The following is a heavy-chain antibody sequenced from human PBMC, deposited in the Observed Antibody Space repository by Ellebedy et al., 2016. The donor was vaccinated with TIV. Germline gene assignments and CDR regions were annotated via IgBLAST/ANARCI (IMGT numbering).Heavy chain of an antibody. Sequence: PGGSLRLSCAASGFTVSSNYMSWVRQAPGKGLEWVSVIYSGGSTYYADSVKGRFTISRDNSKNTLYLQMNSLRAEDTAVYYCAKGGLPKYCGLTDCQWFWGQGTLVTVSS. CDR1: GFTVSSNY. CDR2: IYSGGST. D-gene: IGHD2-21*01. J-gene: IGHJ4*02. V-gene: IGHV3-66*01. CDR3: AKGGLPKYCGLTDCQWF.